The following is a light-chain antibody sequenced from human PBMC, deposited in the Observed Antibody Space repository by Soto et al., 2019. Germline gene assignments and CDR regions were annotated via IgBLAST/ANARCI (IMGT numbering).Light chain of an antibody. V-gene: IGLV2-11*01. J-gene: IGLJ1*01. CDR1: SSDVGVSRS. CDR3: CSYEGRFF. Sequence: QSALTQPRSVSGSPGQSVTISCTGTSSDVGVSRSVSWYQQHPGKAPKLIISDVTKRPLGVPYRLSGSKSGNTASLTISGLQAADEADYYCCSYEGRFFFGTGTKVTVL. CDR2: DVT.